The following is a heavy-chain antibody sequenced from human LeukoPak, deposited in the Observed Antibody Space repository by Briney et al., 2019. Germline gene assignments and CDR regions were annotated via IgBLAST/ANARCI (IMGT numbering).Heavy chain of an antibody. J-gene: IGHJ4*02. D-gene: IGHD2-2*01. V-gene: IGHV1-24*01. CDR3: ATDCSSTSCYGFVDY. Sequence: ASVKVSCKVSGYTLTELSMHWVRQAPGKGLEWMGGFDPEDGETTYAQKFQGRVTMTEDTSTDTAYMELSSLRSEDTAVYYCATDCSSTSCYGFVDYWGQGTLVTVSS. CDR2: FDPEDGET. CDR1: GYTLTELS.